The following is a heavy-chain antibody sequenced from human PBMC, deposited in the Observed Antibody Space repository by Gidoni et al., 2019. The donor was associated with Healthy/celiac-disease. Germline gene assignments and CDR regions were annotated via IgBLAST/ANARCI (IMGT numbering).Heavy chain of an antibody. CDR2: ISGSGGST. V-gene: IGHV3-23*01. Sequence: EVQLLESGGGLVQPGGSLRLSCAASGFTFSRYAMSWVRQAPGKGLEWVSAISGSGGSTYYADSVKGRFTISRDNSKNTLYLQMNSLRAEDTAVYYCANDYGDSDYYYYGMDVWGKGTTVTVSS. J-gene: IGHJ6*04. D-gene: IGHD4-17*01. CDR3: ANDYGDSDYYYYGMDV. CDR1: GFTFSRYA.